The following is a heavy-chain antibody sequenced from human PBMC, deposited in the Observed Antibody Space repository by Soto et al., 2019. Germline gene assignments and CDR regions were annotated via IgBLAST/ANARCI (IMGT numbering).Heavy chain of an antibody. CDR3: ARDSSYYDILTGYYTYYFDY. J-gene: IGHJ4*02. CDR1: GFTFSSYS. V-gene: IGHV3-21*01. CDR2: ISSSSSYI. Sequence: GGSLRLSCAASGFTFSSYSMNWVRQAPGKGLEWVSSISSSSSYIYYADSVKGRFTISRGNAKNSLYRQMNSLRAEDTAVYYCARDSSYYDILTGYYTYYFDYWGQGTLVTVSS. D-gene: IGHD3-9*01.